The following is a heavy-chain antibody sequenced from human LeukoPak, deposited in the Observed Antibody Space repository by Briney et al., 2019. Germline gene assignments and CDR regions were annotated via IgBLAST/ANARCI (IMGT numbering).Heavy chain of an antibody. CDR1: GYTFTGYY. CDR2: INLNSGGT. CDR3: ARYGSGSPGDAFDI. Sequence: GASVKVSCKASGYTFTGYYMHWVRQAPGQGLEWMGWINLNSGGTTYAQKFQGWVTMTRGTSISTAYMELSRLRSDDTAVYYCARYGSGSPGDAFDIWGQGTMVTVSS. V-gene: IGHV1-2*04. D-gene: IGHD3-10*01. J-gene: IGHJ3*02.